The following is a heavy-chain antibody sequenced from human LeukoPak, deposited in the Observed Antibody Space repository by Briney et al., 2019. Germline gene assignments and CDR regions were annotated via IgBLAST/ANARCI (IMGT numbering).Heavy chain of an antibody. CDR1: GYTFTGYY. Sequence: ASVKVSCKASGYTFTGYYMHWVRQAPGQGLEWMGWINPNSGGTNYAQKFQGRVTMTRDTSISTAYMELSRLRSDDTAVYYCARVARRKMIVVVITIDAFDIWGQGTMVTVSS. J-gene: IGHJ3*02. D-gene: IGHD3-22*01. CDR3: ARVARRKMIVVVITIDAFDI. CDR2: INPNSGGT. V-gene: IGHV1-2*02.